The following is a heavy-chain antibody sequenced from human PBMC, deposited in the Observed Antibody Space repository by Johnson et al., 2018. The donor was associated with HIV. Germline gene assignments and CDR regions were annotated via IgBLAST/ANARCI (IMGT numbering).Heavy chain of an antibody. CDR2: ISYDGSNT. CDR1: GFTFSSYA. V-gene: IGHV3-30*04. J-gene: IGHJ3*02. Sequence: HVQLVESGGGVVQPGRSLRLSCAASGFTFSSYAMHWVRQAPGKGLEWVAVISYDGSNTYYADSVKGRFTISRDNSKNTLDLQMNSLRAEDTAVYYCAREYSSLSQGAFDIWGQGTMVTVSS. CDR3: AREYSSLSQGAFDI. D-gene: IGHD6-6*01.